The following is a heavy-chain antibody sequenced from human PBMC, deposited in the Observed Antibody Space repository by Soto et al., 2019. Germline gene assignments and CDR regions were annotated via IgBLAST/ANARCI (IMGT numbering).Heavy chain of an antibody. CDR1: GYTFADSG. CDR2: SSAYNGDT. V-gene: IGHV1-18*01. D-gene: IGHD2-2*01. J-gene: IGHJ4*02. Sequence: QVQLVQSGGEVKKPGASVKVSCKASGYTFADSGISWVRQAPGQGLEWLGWSSAYNGDTEYAQKFQGRVTMTTDTSTSTAYMELRSLTSDDTAVYYCARVRAAAFVAFDFWGQGTLVTVSS. CDR3: ARVRAAAFVAFDF.